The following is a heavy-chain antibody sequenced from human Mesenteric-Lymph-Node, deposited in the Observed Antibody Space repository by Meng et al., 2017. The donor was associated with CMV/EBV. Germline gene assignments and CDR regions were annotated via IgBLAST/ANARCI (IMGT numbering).Heavy chain of an antibody. CDR3: AKDPSWELPGTYFHY. Sequence: GESLKISCAASGFTFSSYSMNWVRQAPGKGLEWVAFIRYDGSSEYYVDSVKGRFTISRDNSKSTLYLQLNSLRVEDTAMYYCAKDPSWELPGTYFHYWGQGTLVTVSS. V-gene: IGHV3-30*02. D-gene: IGHD1-26*01. CDR1: GFTFSSYS. J-gene: IGHJ4*02. CDR2: IRYDGSSE.